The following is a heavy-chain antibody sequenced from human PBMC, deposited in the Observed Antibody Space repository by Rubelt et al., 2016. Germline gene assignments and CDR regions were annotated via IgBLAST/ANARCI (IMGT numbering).Heavy chain of an antibody. V-gene: IGHV4-39*07. CDR3: ARAEDYYSSWFDP. CDR2: VYYSGST. D-gene: IGHD3-22*01. J-gene: IGHJ5*02. Sequence: QLQLQESGPGLVKPSETLSLTCTVSGGSISSSSYYWAWIRQPPGKGLEWIGSVYYSGSTYYNPSLKSRVTISVDTSKNQFSLRLRSVTAADPAAYYCARAEDYYSSWFDPWGQGTLVTVSS. CDR1: GGSISSSSYY.